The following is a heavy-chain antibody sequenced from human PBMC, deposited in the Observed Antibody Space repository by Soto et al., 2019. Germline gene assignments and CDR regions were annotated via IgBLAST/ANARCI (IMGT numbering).Heavy chain of an antibody. CDR3: ARDIGRASQQLVDY. CDR2: MNPNNGNT. CDR1: GYTFTSYD. J-gene: IGHJ4*02. D-gene: IGHD6-13*01. Sequence: GASVNVSCKASGYTFTSYDINWVRQATGQGLEWMGWMNPNNGNTNYAQKFQGRVTMTTNTSTGTAYMELRSLRSDDTAVYYCARDIGRASQQLVDYWGQGTLVTVSS. V-gene: IGHV1-8*01.